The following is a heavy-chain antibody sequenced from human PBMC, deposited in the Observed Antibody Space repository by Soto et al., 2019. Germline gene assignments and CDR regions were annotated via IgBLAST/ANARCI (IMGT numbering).Heavy chain of an antibody. D-gene: IGHD3-3*01. Sequence: HPGGSLRLSCAASGFTFSSYAMSWVRQAPGKGLEWVSAISGSGGSTYYADSVKGRFTISRDNSKNTLYLQMNSLRAEDTAVYYCAKSTLRLSYYYYGMDVWGQGTTVTVSS. V-gene: IGHV3-23*01. J-gene: IGHJ6*02. CDR3: AKSTLRLSYYYYGMDV. CDR1: GFTFSSYA. CDR2: ISGSGGST.